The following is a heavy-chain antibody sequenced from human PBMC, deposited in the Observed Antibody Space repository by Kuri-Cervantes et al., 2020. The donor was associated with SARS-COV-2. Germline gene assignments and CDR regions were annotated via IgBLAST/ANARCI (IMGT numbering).Heavy chain of an antibody. CDR3: ARFHNSGKSQDFNDFWSGYHTYYYYYYMDV. Sequence: ASVKVSCKASGYTFTSYGISWVRQAPGQGLEWMGWISAYNGNTNYAQKLQGRVTMTTDTSTSTACMELRSLRSDDTAVYYCARFHNSGKSQDFNDFWSGYHTYYYYYYMDVWGKGTTVTVSS. CDR2: ISAYNGNT. V-gene: IGHV1-18*01. D-gene: IGHD3-3*01. CDR1: GYTFTSYG. J-gene: IGHJ6*03.